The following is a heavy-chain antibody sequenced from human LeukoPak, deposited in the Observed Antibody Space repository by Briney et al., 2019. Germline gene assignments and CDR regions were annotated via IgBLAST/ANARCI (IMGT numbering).Heavy chain of an antibody. CDR2: IIPIFGIA. CDR3: AREGYDSSGYHYFDY. CDR1: GGTFSSYA. J-gene: IGHJ4*02. V-gene: IGHV1-69*04. D-gene: IGHD3-22*01. Sequence: PVKVSCEASGGTFSSYAISWVRQAPGQGLEWMGRIIPIFGIANYAQKFQGRVTITADKSTSSAYMELSSLRSEDTAVYYCAREGYDSSGYHYFDYWGQGTLVTVSS.